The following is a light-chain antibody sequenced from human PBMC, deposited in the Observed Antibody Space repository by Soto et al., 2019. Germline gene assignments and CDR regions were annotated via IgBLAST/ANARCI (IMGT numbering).Light chain of an antibody. CDR2: DNN. CDR3: GTWDSSLSAYV. CDR1: SSNIGNNY. V-gene: IGLV1-51*01. Sequence: QSVLTQPPSVSAAPGQKVTISCSGSSSNIGNNYVSWYQQLPGTAPKLLIYDNNKRPSGIPDRFSGSKSGTSATLAIIGLQTGDEADYYCGTWDSSLSAYVFGTGTKVTVL. J-gene: IGLJ1*01.